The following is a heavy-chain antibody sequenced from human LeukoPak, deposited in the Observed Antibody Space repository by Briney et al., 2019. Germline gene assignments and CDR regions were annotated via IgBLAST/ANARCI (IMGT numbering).Heavy chain of an antibody. D-gene: IGHD3-22*01. Sequence: GASVKVSCKXSGGTFSSDAISWVRQAPRQGLEWMGRIIPIFGTANYAQKFQGRVTITTDESTSTAYVELSSLRSEDTAVYYCASSRYYDSSGYYPDDYWGQGTLVTVSS. CDR1: GGTFSSDA. CDR2: IIPIFGTA. V-gene: IGHV1-69*05. J-gene: IGHJ4*02. CDR3: ASSRYYDSSGYYPDDY.